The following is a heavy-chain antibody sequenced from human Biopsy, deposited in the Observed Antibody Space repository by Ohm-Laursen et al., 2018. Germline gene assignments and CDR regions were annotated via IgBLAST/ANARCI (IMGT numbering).Heavy chain of an antibody. CDR3: ARGGNGYNYVTPGTWFDP. CDR1: GGSTSSYY. CDR2: IFYSGST. Sequence: SDTLSLTCNVSGGSTSSYYWSWIRQSPGKGLEWIGFIFYSGSTYYNPSLKSRTTISVDSSKNQFSLRLRSVTAADTAVYYCARGGNGYNYVTPGTWFDPWGRGTPVTVSS. V-gene: IGHV4-59*07. J-gene: IGHJ5*02. D-gene: IGHD5-24*01.